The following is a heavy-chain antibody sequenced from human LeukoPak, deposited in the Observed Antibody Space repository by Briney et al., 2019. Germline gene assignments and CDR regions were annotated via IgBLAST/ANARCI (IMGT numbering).Heavy chain of an antibody. CDR3: AKDRGSYGSGTDY. CDR2: IRFDGSNT. D-gene: IGHD3-10*01. J-gene: IGHJ4*02. Sequence: GGSLRLSCAASGFTFSSYGMHWVRQAPGKELEWVAFIRFDGSNTYYAHSVRGRFTISRDNSKNTLDLQMNSLRVEDTAVYYCAKDRGSYGSGTDYWGQGTLVTVSS. V-gene: IGHV3-30*02. CDR1: GFTFSSYG.